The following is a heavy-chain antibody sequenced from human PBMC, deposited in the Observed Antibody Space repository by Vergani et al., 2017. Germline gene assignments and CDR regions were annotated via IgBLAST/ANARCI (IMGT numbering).Heavy chain of an antibody. CDR1: GFTFSSYA. D-gene: IGHD2-2*01. J-gene: IGHJ4*02. CDR2: ISGSGGST. Sequence: EVQLLESGGGLVQPGGSLRLSCAASGFTFSSYAMSWARQAPGKGLEWVSAISGSGGSTYYAASVKGRFTMAIDNYKNTLYLQMNSLRAEDTAVYYCAKDHCSSTSCYSTLFDYWGQGTLVTVSA. CDR3: AKDHCSSTSCYSTLFDY. V-gene: IGHV3-23*01.